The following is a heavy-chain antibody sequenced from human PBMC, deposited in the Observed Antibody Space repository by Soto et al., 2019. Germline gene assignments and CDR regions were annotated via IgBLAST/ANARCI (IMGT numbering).Heavy chain of an antibody. V-gene: IGHV1-69*13. Sequence: SVKVSCKASGGTFSSYRINWVRQAPGQGLEWVGGIVPIYRTADYAQKFQGRVTITADESARTAYMELRSLKSQDTAVYYCARDSGAKLSSSWGQGALVTVSS. CDR3: ARDSGAKLSSS. CDR2: IVPIYRTA. CDR1: GGTFSSYR. D-gene: IGHD6-13*01. J-gene: IGHJ4*02.